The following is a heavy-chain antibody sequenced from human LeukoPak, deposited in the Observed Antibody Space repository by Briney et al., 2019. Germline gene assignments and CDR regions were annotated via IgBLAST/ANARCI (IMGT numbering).Heavy chain of an antibody. CDR1: GGSISSSSYY. D-gene: IGHD3-10*01. J-gene: IGHJ5*02. Sequence: SETLSLTCTVSGGSISSSSYYWGWIRQPPGKGLEWIGSIYYSGSTYYNPSLKSRVTISVDTSKNQFSLKLSSVTAADTAVYYCARDHPYGSGSYMTGWFDPWGQGTLVTVSS. CDR3: ARDHPYGSGSYMTGWFDP. V-gene: IGHV4-39*07. CDR2: IYYSGST.